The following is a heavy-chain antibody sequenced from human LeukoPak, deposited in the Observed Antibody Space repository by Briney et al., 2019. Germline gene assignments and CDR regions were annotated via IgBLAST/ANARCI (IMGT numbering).Heavy chain of an antibody. CDR1: GFTFSSYE. V-gene: IGHV3-48*03. J-gene: IGHJ6*02. D-gene: IGHD6-13*01. CDR3: ARGSHRGSIAAAAAYYYYYGMDV. CDR2: ISSSGSTI. Sequence: GGSLRLSCAASGFTFSSYEMNWVRQAPGKGLEWVSYISSSGSTIYYADSVKGRFTISRDNAKNSLYLQMNSLRAEDTAVYYCARGSHRGSIAAAAAYYYYYGMDVWGQGTTVTVSS.